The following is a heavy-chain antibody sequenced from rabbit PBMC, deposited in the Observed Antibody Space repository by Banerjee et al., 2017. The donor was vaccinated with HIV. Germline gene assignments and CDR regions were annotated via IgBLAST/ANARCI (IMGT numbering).Heavy chain of an antibody. CDR1: GIDFSSNA. D-gene: IGHD6-1*01. J-gene: IGHJ4*01. CDR2: IETSNGST. CDR3: AKTAGYGSYGYPNL. Sequence: QSLEESGGDLVKPGASLTLTCTASGIDFSSNAMCWVRQAPGKGLELIACIETSNGSTYYASWAKGRFTISKTSSTTVTLQMTSLTAADTATYLCAKTAGYGSYGYPNLWGPGTLVTVS. V-gene: IGHV1S40*01.